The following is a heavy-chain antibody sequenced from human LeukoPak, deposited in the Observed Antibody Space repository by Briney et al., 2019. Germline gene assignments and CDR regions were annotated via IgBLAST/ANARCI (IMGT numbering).Heavy chain of an antibody. CDR2: IVVGSGNS. V-gene: IGHV1-58*02. CDR3: AASARIELYYYYGMDV. CDR1: GFTFTSSA. Sequence: SVKVSCKASGFTFTSSAMQGVRQARGQRLDWIGWIVVGSGNSNYAQKFQERVTNTRDMSTRTAYMELSSLRSEDTAVYYCAASARIELYYYYGMDVWGQGTTVTVSS. J-gene: IGHJ6*02. D-gene: IGHD6-6*01.